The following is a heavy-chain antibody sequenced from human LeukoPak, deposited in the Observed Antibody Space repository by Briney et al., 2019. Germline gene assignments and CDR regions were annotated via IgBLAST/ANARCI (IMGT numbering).Heavy chain of an antibody. CDR3: ARDQTVYYDIFSGQNWFDP. Sequence: SESLSLTYSVSGGSISDYYWSWIRQPAGKGLEWIGRINTSGNTNYNPSLKSRVTMSLDTSKNQISLKLRSVTAADTAVYYCARDQTVYYDIFSGQNWFDPWGQGTLVTVSS. J-gene: IGHJ5*02. V-gene: IGHV4-4*07. CDR1: GGSISDYY. CDR2: INTSGNT. D-gene: IGHD3-9*01.